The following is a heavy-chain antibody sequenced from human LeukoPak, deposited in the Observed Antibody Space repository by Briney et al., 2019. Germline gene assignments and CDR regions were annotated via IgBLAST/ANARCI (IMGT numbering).Heavy chain of an antibody. CDR1: GGSISSSSYY. Sequence: PSETLSLTCTVSGGSISSSSYYWGWIRQPPGKGLEWIGYIYYSGSTNYNPSLKSRVTISVDTSKNQFSLKLSSVTAADTAVYYCARVSAGLVPAADYWGQGTLVTVSS. V-gene: IGHV4-61*05. CDR2: IYYSGST. D-gene: IGHD2-2*01. J-gene: IGHJ4*02. CDR3: ARVSAGLVPAADY.